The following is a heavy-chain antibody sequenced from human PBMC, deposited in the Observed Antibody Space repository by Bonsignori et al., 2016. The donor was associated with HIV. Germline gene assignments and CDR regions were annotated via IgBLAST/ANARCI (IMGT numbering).Heavy chain of an antibody. V-gene: IGHV3-73*01. CDR2: IRSRSNMYAT. J-gene: IGHJ4*02. CDR3: TRLSGDDLSSSWYKGHFDQ. Sequence: VRQMPGKGLEWVGRIRSRSNMYATAYGASVKGRFTISRDDSKKTTYLQMNSLKSEDTAVYYCTRLSGDDLSSSWYKGHFDQWGRGTLVTVSS. D-gene: IGHD6-13*01.